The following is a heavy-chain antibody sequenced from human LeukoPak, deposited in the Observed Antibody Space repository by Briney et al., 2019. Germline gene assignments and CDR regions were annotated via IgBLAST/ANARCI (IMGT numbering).Heavy chain of an antibody. CDR3: AKGPPYSSYYYYYYMDA. D-gene: IGHD4-11*01. CDR2: ISWNSGSI. V-gene: IGHV3-9*01. Sequence: GGPLRLSCAASGFTFDDYAMHWVRQAPGKGLEWVSGISWNSGSIGYADSVKGRFTISRDNAKNSLYLQMNSLRAEDTALYYCAKGPPYSSYYYYYYMDAWGKGTTVTVSS. CDR1: GFTFDDYA. J-gene: IGHJ6*03.